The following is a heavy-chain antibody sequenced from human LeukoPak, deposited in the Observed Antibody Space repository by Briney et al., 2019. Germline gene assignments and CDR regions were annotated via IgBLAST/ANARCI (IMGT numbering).Heavy chain of an antibody. CDR3: ASEGAVVKFDAFDI. J-gene: IGHJ3*02. V-gene: IGHV3-74*01. CDR1: GFTFNTYW. CDR2: IRSDGSST. Sequence: TGGSLRLSCAASGFTFNTYWMHWVRQAPGKGLVWVSRIRSDGSSTSYADSVRGRFTISRDNAKNSLYLQMNSLRAEDTAVYYCASEGAVVKFDAFDIWGQGTMVTVSS. D-gene: IGHD6-19*01.